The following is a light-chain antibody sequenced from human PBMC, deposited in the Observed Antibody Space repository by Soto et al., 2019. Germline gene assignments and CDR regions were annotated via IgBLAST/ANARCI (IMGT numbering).Light chain of an antibody. J-gene: IGKJ2*01. CDR1: QSVSSY. Sequence: DIVLTQSPATLSLSLGERATLSCRASQSVSSYLAWYRQKPGQAPRLLIYDASNRATGIPARFSGSGSGTDFTLTISSLEPEDFAVYYCQLRSTWPPFTFGQGTKLEIK. V-gene: IGKV3-11*01. CDR2: DAS. CDR3: QLRSTWPPFT.